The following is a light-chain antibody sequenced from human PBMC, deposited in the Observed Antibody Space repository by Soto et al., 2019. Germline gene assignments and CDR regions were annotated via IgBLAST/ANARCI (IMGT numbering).Light chain of an antibody. V-gene: IGKV3-20*01. CDR2: GAS. CDR3: RRYGSSPIFA. Sequence: EIVLTQSPGTLSLSPGERATLSCRASQSVSSSYLAWYQQKPGQAPRLLIYGASSRVTGIPDRFSGSGSGTDFALTISRLEPEGFAVYYCRRYGSSPIFAFGPGTKVDI. CDR1: QSVSSSY. J-gene: IGKJ3*01.